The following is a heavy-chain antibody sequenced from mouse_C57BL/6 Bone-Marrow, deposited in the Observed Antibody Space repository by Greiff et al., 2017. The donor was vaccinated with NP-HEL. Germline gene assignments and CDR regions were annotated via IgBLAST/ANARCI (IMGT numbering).Heavy chain of an antibody. CDR1: GFSLTSYG. V-gene: IGHV2-6*01. D-gene: IGHD2-10*01. CDR2: IWGVGST. Sequence: VQLQQSGPGLVAPSQSLSITCTVSGFSLTSYGVDWVRQSPGKGLEWLGVIWGVGSTNYNSAPKSRLSISKDNSKSQVFLKMNSLQTDDTAMYYCARGEAYYGIPWFAYWGQGTLVTVSA. J-gene: IGHJ3*01. CDR3: ARGEAYYGIPWFAY.